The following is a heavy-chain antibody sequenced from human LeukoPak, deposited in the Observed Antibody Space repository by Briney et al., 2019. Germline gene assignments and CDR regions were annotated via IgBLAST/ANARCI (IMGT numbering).Heavy chain of an antibody. J-gene: IGHJ5*02. CDR2: IYYSGST. Sequence: NPSETLSLTCTVSGGSISSYYWSWIRQPPGKGLEWIGYIYYSGSTNYNPSLKSRVTISVDTSKNQFSLKLSSVTAADTAVYYCARHGGSGPYYDFWSGYERTNWFDPWGQGTLVTVSP. D-gene: IGHD3-3*01. CDR3: ARHGGSGPYYDFWSGYERTNWFDP. CDR1: GGSISSYY. V-gene: IGHV4-59*08.